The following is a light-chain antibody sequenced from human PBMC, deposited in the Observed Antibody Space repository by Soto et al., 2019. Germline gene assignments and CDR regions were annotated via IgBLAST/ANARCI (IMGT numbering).Light chain of an antibody. Sequence: EIVLTQSPGTLSLSAGERATLSCRASQSVTTSYLAWYQQKPGQAPRLLIYGASSRAAGIPDRFSGSGSGTDFTLTISRLEPEDFAVYYCQQHGNSPRTFGQGTKV. CDR2: GAS. V-gene: IGKV3-20*01. CDR1: QSVTTSY. CDR3: QQHGNSPRT. J-gene: IGKJ1*01.